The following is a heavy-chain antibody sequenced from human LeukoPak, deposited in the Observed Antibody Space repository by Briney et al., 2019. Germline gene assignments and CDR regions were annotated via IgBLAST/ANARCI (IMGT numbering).Heavy chain of an antibody. D-gene: IGHD3-16*01. V-gene: IGHV1-2*02. CDR1: GYSFTTYD. Sequence: ASVKVSCKASGYSFTTYDINWVRQAPGQGLEWMGWINPNSGDTNYAQKFQGRVTMTRDTSVSTAYMELSRLRSDDTAVYYCARVRYRLAETYIDYWGQGTLVTVSS. J-gene: IGHJ4*02. CDR3: ARVRYRLAETYIDY. CDR2: INPNSGDT.